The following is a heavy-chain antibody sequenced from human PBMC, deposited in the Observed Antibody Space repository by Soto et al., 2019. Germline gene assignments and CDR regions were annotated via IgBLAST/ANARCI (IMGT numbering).Heavy chain of an antibody. CDR2: IYPGDSDT. CDR1: GYSFTSYW. Sequence: PGESLKISCEASGYSFTSYWIAWVRQVPGEGLEWMGIIYPGDSDTRYSPSFQGQVTISVDKSISTAYLQWSSLKASDTAIYYCAILTSLAVETTMNQRVLDYWGPGTLVTVSS. V-gene: IGHV5-51*01. J-gene: IGHJ4*02. CDR3: AILTSLAVETTMNQRVLDY. D-gene: IGHD5-18*01.